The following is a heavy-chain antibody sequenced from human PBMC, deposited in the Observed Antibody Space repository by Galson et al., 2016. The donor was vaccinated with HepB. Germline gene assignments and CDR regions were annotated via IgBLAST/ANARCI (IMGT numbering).Heavy chain of an antibody. CDR3: ARRAYSFGLRGGAFDI. Sequence: QSGAEVKKPGESLTISCKGSGYSFVSYWIGWVRQTPGKGLEWMGIIYPDDSDTTYSPSFQGLVTISADKSISTAYLQWSSLKASDTAIYYCARRAYSFGLRGGAFDIWGQGTRVTVSS. J-gene: IGHJ3*02. CDR2: IYPDDSDT. V-gene: IGHV5-51*01. CDR1: GYSFVSYW. D-gene: IGHD3-16*01.